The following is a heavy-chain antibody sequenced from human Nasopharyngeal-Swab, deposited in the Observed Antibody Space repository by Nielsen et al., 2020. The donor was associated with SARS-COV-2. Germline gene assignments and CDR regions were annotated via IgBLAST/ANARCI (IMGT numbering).Heavy chain of an antibody. CDR2: TYHRSKWYN. CDR3: ARVWGGYDSCGMDV. J-gene: IGHJ6*02. D-gene: IGHD5-12*01. Sequence: SHTLSLTCAISVDIVSIHSAAWTWIRQSPSGGLEWLGRTYHRSKWYNDYAISVKSRITFNPDTSKNQFSLHLNSVTPEDTAVYYCARVWGGYDSCGMDVWGQGTTVTVTS. V-gene: IGHV6-1*01. CDR1: VDIVSIHSAA.